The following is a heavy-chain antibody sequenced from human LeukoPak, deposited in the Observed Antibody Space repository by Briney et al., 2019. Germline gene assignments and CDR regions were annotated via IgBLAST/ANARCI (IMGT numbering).Heavy chain of an antibody. J-gene: IGHJ6*03. CDR1: GGTFSSYA. CDR3: AITPLITFGGVVYYMDV. Sequence: SVKVSCKASGGTFSSYAISWVRQAPGQGLEWMGRIIPIFGTANYAQKFQGRVTITTDESTSTAYMELSSLRSEDTAVYYCAITPLITFGGVVYYMDVWGKGTTVTVSS. V-gene: IGHV1-69*05. D-gene: IGHD3-16*01. CDR2: IIPIFGTA.